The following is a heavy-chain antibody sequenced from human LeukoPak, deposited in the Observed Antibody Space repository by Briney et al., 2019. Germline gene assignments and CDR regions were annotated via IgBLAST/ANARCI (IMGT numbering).Heavy chain of an antibody. CDR3: AKALIAAAGQGSVAVDY. V-gene: IGHV3-9*01. J-gene: IGHJ4*02. CDR1: GFTFDDYA. Sequence: GRSLRLSCAASGFTFDDYAMPWVRQAPGKGLEWVSGISWNSGSIGYADSVKGRFTISRDNAKNSLYLQMNSLRAEDTALYYCAKALIAAAGQGSVAVDYWGQGTLVTVSS. D-gene: IGHD6-13*01. CDR2: ISWNSGSI.